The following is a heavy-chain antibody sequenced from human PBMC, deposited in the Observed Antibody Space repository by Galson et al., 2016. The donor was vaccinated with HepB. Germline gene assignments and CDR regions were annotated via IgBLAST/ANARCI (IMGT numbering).Heavy chain of an antibody. CDR3: VRGFGRGDAFDF. CDR1: GYTFTTYF. V-gene: IGHV1-18*04. D-gene: IGHD1-26*01. CDR2: ISVHNGNT. J-gene: IGHJ3*01. Sequence: SVKVSCKASGYTFTTYFIHWVRQAPGQGLEWMGWISVHNGNTDYAQKFQGRATMTTDIPTSTIYLEMRSLKSDDTAVYYCVRGFGRGDAFDFWGQGTMITVSS.